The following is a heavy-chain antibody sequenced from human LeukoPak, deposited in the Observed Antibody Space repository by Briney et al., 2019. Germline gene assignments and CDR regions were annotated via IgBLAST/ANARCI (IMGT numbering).Heavy chain of an antibody. J-gene: IGHJ4*02. Sequence: KPSETLSLTCAVSGYSISSGYYWGWIRQPPGKGLEWIGSIYYSGSTYYNPSLKSRVTISVDTSKNQFSLKLSSVTAADTAVYYCARHPTPLRYYYDSSGYYYFDYWGQGTLVTVSS. CDR3: ARHPTPLRYYYDSSGYYYFDY. CDR1: GYSISSGYY. V-gene: IGHV4-38-2*01. D-gene: IGHD3-22*01. CDR2: IYYSGST.